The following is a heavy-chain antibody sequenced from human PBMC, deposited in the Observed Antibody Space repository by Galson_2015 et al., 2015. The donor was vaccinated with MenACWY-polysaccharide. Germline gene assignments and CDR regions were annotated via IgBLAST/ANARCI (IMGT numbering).Heavy chain of an antibody. CDR2: IIPFATME. CDR1: GGSLSSYS. D-gene: IGHD2-15*01. CDR3: ARVDCSGGHCYF. Sequence: SVKVSCKASGGSLSSYSIGWVRQAPGQGLEWMGRIIPFATMENYAQKFQGRVTISADTSTNTVYMQLTSLTSDDTAVYFCARVDCSGGHCYF. V-gene: IGHV1-69*02. J-gene: IGHJ2*01.